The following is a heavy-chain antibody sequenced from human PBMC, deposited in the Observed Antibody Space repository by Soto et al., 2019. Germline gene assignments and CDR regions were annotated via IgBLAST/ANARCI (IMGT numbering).Heavy chain of an antibody. CDR3: ASWGLDCSGGSCYPAFIYGMDV. CDR2: ISAYNGNT. V-gene: IGHV1-18*01. Sequence: ASVKVSCKASGYTFTSYGISWVRQAPGQGLEWMGWISAYNGNTNYAQKLQGRVTMTTDTSTSTAYMELRSLRSDDTAVYYCASWGLDCSGGSCYPAFIYGMDVWGQGTTVTVSS. CDR1: GYTFTSYG. J-gene: IGHJ6*02. D-gene: IGHD2-15*01.